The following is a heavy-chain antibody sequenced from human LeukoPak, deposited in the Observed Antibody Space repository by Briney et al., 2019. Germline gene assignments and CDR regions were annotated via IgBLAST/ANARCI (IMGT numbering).Heavy chain of an antibody. Sequence: GGSLGLSCAASGFTFSNAWMSWVRQAPGKGLEWVGRIKSKTDGGTTDYAAPVKGRFTISRDDSKNTPYLQMNSLKTEDTAVYYCTTDYYDSSGYYYEGAFDIWGQGTMVTVSS. CDR2: IKSKTDGGTT. CDR1: GFTFSNAW. V-gene: IGHV3-15*01. CDR3: TTDYYDSSGYYYEGAFDI. J-gene: IGHJ3*02. D-gene: IGHD3-22*01.